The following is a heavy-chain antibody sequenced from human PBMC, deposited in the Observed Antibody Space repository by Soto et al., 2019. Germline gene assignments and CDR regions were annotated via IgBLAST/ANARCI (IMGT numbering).Heavy chain of an antibody. D-gene: IGHD3-9*01. CDR1: GGSISSGGYY. CDR3: ARRQTYYDILTGYMPRDYFDY. V-gene: IGHV4-31*03. Sequence: ASETLSLTCTVSGGSISSGGYYWSWIRQHPGKGLEWIGYIYYSGSTYYNPSLKSRVTISVDTSKNQFSLKLSSVTAADTAVYYCARRQTYYDILTGYMPRDYFDYWGQGTLVTVSS. J-gene: IGHJ4*02. CDR2: IYYSGST.